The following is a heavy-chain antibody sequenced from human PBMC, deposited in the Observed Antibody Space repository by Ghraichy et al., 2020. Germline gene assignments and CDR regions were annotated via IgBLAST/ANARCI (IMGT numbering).Heavy chain of an antibody. D-gene: IGHD1-26*01. CDR3: ASSGSSLGEYYFDY. J-gene: IGHJ4*02. CDR2: IYYSGST. V-gene: IGHV4-39*01. Sequence: SETLSLTCTVSGGSISSSSNYWGWIRQSPGKGLEWIGSIYYSGSTYYNPSLKSRVTISVDTSKNQFSLKVRSVTAADTAVYNCASSGSSLGEYYFDYWGQGSPVTVAS. CDR1: GGSISSSSNY.